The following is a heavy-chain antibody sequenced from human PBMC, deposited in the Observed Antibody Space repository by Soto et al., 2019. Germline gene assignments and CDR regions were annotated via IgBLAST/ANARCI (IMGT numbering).Heavy chain of an antibody. D-gene: IGHD6-19*01. V-gene: IGHV3-33*01. Sequence: QVQLVESGGGVVQPGRSLRLSCAASGFTFSSYGMHWVRQAPGKGLEWVAVIWYDGSNKYYADSVKGRFTISRDNSKNTLYLQRNSVRAEDTAVYYCARVPYTSSGWSYYYDYGFDVWGQGATVTVSS. CDR1: GFTFSSYG. CDR3: ARVPYTSSGWSYYYDYGFDV. J-gene: IGHJ6*02. CDR2: IWYDGSNK.